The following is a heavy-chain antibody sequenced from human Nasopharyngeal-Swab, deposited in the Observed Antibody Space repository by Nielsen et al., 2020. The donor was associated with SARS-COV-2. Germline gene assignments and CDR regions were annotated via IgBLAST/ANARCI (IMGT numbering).Heavy chain of an antibody. CDR2: IWYDGSNK. Sequence: WIRQPPGNGLEWVAVIWYDGSNKYYADSVKGRFTISRDNSKNTLYLQMNSLRAEDTAVYYCAKDITAAGTRFFDYWGQGTLVTVSS. J-gene: IGHJ4*02. CDR3: AKDITAAGTRFFDY. D-gene: IGHD6-13*01. V-gene: IGHV3-33*06.